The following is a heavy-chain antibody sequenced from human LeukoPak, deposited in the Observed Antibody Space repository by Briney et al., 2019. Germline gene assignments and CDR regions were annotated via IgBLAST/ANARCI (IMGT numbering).Heavy chain of an antibody. CDR2: IYYSKNT. J-gene: IGHJ4*02. D-gene: IGHD5-18*01. CDR1: AGSISSSSAY. CDR3: VSRRGFSYGHFDY. V-gene: IGHV4-39*01. Sequence: SETLSLTCTVAAGSISSSSAYWGWIRQPPGKGLEGFGIIYYSKNTYYNPSLKSPVTISADTSKNRTSQTLGSGSATDTAVYYCVSRRGFSYGHFDYWGQGTLVTVSS.